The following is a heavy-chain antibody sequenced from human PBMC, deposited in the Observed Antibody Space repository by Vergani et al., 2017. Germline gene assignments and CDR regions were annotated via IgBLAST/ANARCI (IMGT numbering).Heavy chain of an antibody. CDR3: ARFLSRSYGYDKGFDP. CDR1: GYSFTSYW. V-gene: IGHV5-51*01. Sequence: EVQLVQSGAEVKKPGESLKISCKGSGYSFTSYWIGWVRQMPGKGLEWMGIIYPGDSDTRYSPSFQGQVTSSADKSISTAYLQWSSLEASDTAMYYCARFLSRSYGYDKGFDPWGEGTLVTVSS. CDR2: IYPGDSDT. J-gene: IGHJ5*02. D-gene: IGHD5-18*01.